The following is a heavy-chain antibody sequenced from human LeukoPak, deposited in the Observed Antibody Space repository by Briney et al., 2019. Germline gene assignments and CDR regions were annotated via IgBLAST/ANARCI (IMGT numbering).Heavy chain of an antibody. V-gene: IGHV4-34*01. CDR2: INQCGST. Sequence: PSETLSLTCAVYGGSFSGYYWSWIPQPPGKGVEGIGEINQCGSTNYNPSLKSRVTISVDTSKNQFSLKLSSVTAADTAVYYCAREETTPGVAAAGTSVNWFDPWGQGTLVTVSS. D-gene: IGHD6-13*01. CDR1: GGSFSGYY. CDR3: AREETTPGVAAAGTSVNWFDP. J-gene: IGHJ5*02.